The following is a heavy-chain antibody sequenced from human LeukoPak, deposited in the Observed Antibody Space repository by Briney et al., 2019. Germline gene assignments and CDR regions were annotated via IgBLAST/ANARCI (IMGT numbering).Heavy chain of an antibody. V-gene: IGHV1-24*01. D-gene: IGHD3-10*01. CDR3: ATELFASDGLGRDAFDI. Sequence: ASVKVSCKVSGYTLTELSMHWVRQAPGKGLEWMGGFDPEDGETIYAQKFQGRVTMTEDTSTDTAYMELSSLRSEDTAVYYCATELFASDGLGRDAFDIWGQGTMVTVSS. CDR2: FDPEDGET. J-gene: IGHJ3*02. CDR1: GYTLTELS.